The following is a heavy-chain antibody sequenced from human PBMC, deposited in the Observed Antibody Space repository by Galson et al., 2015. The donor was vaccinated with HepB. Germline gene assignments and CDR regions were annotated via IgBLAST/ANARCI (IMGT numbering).Heavy chain of an antibody. CDR2: ISSSNSTI. D-gene: IGHD2/OR15-2a*01. Sequence: SLRLSCAASGFTFSSYPMNWVRQAPGKGLEWVSYISSSNSTIYYADSVKGRFTISRDNAKNSLYLQMNSLRAEDTAVYYCARGGPGHTLDYWGQGTLVTVSS. CDR1: GFTFSSYP. CDR3: ARGGPGHTLDY. V-gene: IGHV3-48*04. J-gene: IGHJ4*02.